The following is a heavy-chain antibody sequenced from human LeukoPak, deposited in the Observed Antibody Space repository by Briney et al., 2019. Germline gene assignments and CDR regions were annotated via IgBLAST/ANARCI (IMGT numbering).Heavy chain of an antibody. CDR1: MFTFSSYG. D-gene: IGHD2-8*01. V-gene: IGHV3-33*01. CDR3: ARYGVGMAV. Sequence: PGRSLRLSCAASMFTFSSYGMHWGRQGPGEGLEWVAVIWYDGGNKYYADSVKGRFTISRDNSKNTLYLKMNSLRAEDTAVYYCARYGVGMAVWGKGTTVTVSS. CDR2: IWYDGGNK. J-gene: IGHJ6*04.